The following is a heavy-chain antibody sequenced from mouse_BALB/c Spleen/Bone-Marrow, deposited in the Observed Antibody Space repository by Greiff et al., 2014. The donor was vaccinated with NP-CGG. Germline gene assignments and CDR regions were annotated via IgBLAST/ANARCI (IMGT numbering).Heavy chain of an antibody. J-gene: IGHJ2*01. CDR3: AREVDGWYYFDY. CDR1: GFTFSSYA. Sequence: EVKLMESGGGLVKPGGSLKLSCAASGFTFSSYAMSWVRQTPEKRLEWVASISSGGSTYYPDSVKGRFTISRDNARNILYLQMSSLRSEDTAMYYCAREVDGWYYFDYWGQGTTLTASS. D-gene: IGHD2-3*01. CDR2: ISSGGST. V-gene: IGHV5-6-5*01.